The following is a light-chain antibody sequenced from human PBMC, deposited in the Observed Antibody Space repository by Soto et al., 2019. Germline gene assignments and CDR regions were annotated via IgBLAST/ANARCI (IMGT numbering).Light chain of an antibody. CDR3: QQYNSYST. CDR2: FAS. V-gene: IGKV1-5*01. Sequence: DIQMTQSPSTLSASLGDRVTITCRASQSISTWLAGYQQKPGKAPNLLIYFASSLESAVPSRFSGSGSETEFTLTISSLQPEDFASYYCQQYNSYSTFGQGTKVEIK. J-gene: IGKJ1*01. CDR1: QSISTW.